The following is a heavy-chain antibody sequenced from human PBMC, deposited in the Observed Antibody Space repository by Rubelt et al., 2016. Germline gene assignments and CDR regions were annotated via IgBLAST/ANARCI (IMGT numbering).Heavy chain of an antibody. D-gene: IGHD3-10*01. Sequence: QVQLVQSGAEVKKPGASVKVSCKVSGYTLTELSMHWVRQAPGKGLEWMGGFDPEDGEKIYAQKFQVRVTMTEDTFTDTAYMELSSLRSEDTAVYYCATRSLWFGEIDRYFDYWGQGTLVTVSS. V-gene: IGHV1-24*01. J-gene: IGHJ4*02. CDR1: GYTLTELS. CDR3: ATRSLWFGEIDRYFDY. CDR2: FDPEDGEK.